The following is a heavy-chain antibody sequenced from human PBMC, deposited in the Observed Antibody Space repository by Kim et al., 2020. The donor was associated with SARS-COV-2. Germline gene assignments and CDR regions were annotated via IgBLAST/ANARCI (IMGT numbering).Heavy chain of an antibody. CDR3: SRRGDRPFCSSANCYLDNW. J-gene: IGHJ5*01. CDR1: GYSFTNFG. Sequence: ASVKVSCKASGYSFTNFGITWVRQAPGQGLEWMGWILPSNCNTKYAQRLQGRVTLTRDTSASTVYMNLRNLTSDDTAVYYCSRRGDRPFCSSANCYLDNW. D-gene: IGHD2-2*01. V-gene: IGHV1-18*04. CDR2: ILPSNCNT.